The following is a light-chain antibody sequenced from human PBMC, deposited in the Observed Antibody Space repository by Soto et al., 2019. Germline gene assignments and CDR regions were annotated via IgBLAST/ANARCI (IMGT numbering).Light chain of an antibody. Sequence: QSVLTQPPSVSGAPGQGVTISCTGSSSNIGAGYDVHWYQQVPGTAPKFLISDRGYRPSGVPARFSVSKSGTSPSLAITGLQSEDEADYYCQSYDTSLSATIFGGGTKVTVL. CDR1: SSNIGAGYD. CDR2: DRG. J-gene: IGLJ2*01. V-gene: IGLV1-40*01. CDR3: QSYDTSLSATI.